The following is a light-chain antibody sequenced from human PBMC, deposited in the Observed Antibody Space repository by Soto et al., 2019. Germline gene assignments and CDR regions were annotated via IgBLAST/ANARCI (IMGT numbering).Light chain of an antibody. CDR1: QSVSSN. CDR2: GAS. V-gene: IGKV3-15*01. J-gene: IGKJ1*01. CDR3: QQYNNWPRT. Sequence: ERGITQTLAAPSGAPGGRATLSGRASQSVSSNLAWYQQKPGQAPRLLIYGASTRATGIPARFSGSGSGTEFTLTISSLQSEDFAVYSCQQYNNWPRTFDQGTKVDIK.